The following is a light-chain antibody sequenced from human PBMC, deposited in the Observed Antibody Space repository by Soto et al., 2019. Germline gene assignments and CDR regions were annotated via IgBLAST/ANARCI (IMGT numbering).Light chain of an antibody. Sequence: EIVMTQSPATLSVSPGESATLSCRASQSVSSNLAWYQQKPGQAPRLLISGTSTRATGIPVRFSGSGSGTEFTLTISSLQSEDFAVYYCQQYNNWPPIFGQGTRLEIK. CDR1: QSVSSN. J-gene: IGKJ5*01. CDR2: GTS. CDR3: QQYNNWPPI. V-gene: IGKV3-15*01.